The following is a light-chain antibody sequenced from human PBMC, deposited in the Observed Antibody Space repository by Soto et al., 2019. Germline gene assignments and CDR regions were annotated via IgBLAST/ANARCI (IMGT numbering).Light chain of an antibody. CDR3: QQYGTSPVT. CDR2: NAS. V-gene: IGKV3-20*01. Sequence: EIVLTQSPGTLSLSPGESATLSCRAGQTVSSGSLAWYQQKPGQAPRLLISNASRRATGVPDRFSGSGSGTDFTLTISRLEPEDFAVYFCQQYGTSPVTFGPGTKVDIK. CDR1: QTVSSGS. J-gene: IGKJ3*01.